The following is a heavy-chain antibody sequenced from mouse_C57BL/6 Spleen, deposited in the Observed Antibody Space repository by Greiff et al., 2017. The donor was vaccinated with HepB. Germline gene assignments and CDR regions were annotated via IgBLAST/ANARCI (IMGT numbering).Heavy chain of an antibody. CDR1: GYAFSSSW. V-gene: IGHV1-82*01. Sequence: LEESGPELVKPGASVKISCKASGYAFSSSWMNWVKQRPGKGLEWIGRIYPGDGDTNYNGKFKGKATLTADKSSSTAYMQLSSLTSEDSAVYFCAGATSTMVIDYWGQGTTLTVSS. CDR2: IYPGDGDT. D-gene: IGHD2-2*01. J-gene: IGHJ2*01. CDR3: AGATSTMVIDY.